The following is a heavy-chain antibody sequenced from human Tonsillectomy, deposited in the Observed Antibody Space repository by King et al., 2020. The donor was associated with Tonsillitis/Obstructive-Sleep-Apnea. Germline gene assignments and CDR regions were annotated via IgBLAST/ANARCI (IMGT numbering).Heavy chain of an antibody. J-gene: IGHJ3*02. V-gene: IGHV5-51*01. CDR3: ASHEDTSGYYGAFDI. D-gene: IGHD3-22*01. CDR1: GYSFTSYW. Sequence: VQLVESGAEVKKPGESLKISCKGSGYSFTSYWIGWVRQMPGKGLEWMGIIYPGDSDTRYSPSFQGQVTISAAKSISTAYLQWSSLKASDTAMYYCASHEDTSGYYGAFDIWGQGTMVTVSS. CDR2: IYPGDSDT.